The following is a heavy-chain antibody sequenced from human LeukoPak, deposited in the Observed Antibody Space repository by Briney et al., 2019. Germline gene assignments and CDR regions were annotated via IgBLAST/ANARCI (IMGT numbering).Heavy chain of an antibody. J-gene: IGHJ4*02. CDR2: VYYSGST. CDR3: ARDVVTGYSSDY. Sequence: PSETLSLTCTVSGGSISSGDYYWSRIRQPPGKGLEWIGYVYYSGSTYYNPSLKSRVTISVDTSKNQFSLKLSSVTAADTAVYYCARDVVTGYSSDYWGQGTLVTVSS. CDR1: GGSISSGDYY. V-gene: IGHV4-30-4*01. D-gene: IGHD5-18*01.